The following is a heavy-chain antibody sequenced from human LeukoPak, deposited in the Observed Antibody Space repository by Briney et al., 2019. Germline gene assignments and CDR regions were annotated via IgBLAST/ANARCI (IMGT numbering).Heavy chain of an antibody. Sequence: GGSXRLSCAASGFTFSSYSMNWVRQXPGKGLEWVSSISSSSSYIYYADSVKGRFTISRDNAKNSLYLQMNSLRAEDTAVYYCARASIAAAGVDYWGQGTLVTVSS. J-gene: IGHJ4*02. CDR2: ISSSSSYI. CDR1: GFTFSSYS. CDR3: ARASIAAAGVDY. D-gene: IGHD6-13*01. V-gene: IGHV3-21*01.